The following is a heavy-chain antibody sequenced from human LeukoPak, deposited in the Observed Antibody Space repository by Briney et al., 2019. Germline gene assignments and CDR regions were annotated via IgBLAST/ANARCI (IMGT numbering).Heavy chain of an antibody. Sequence: GGSLRLSCAASGFTFSSYSMNWVRQAPGKGLEWVSSISSSSSYIYYADSVKGRFTISRDNAKNSLYLQMNSLRADDTAVYYCARGPRSLWFGELSMSLTLSPYWGQGTLVTVSS. CDR3: ARGPRSLWFGELSMSLTLSPY. D-gene: IGHD3-10*01. V-gene: IGHV3-21*01. CDR2: ISSSSSYI. CDR1: GFTFSSYS. J-gene: IGHJ4*02.